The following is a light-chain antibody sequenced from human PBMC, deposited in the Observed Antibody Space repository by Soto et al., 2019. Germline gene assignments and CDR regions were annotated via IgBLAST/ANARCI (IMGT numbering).Light chain of an antibody. CDR1: QTVNSDY. CDR2: ATS. Sequence: EIVLTQSPGTLSLSPGETATLSCRASQTVNSDYLAWFQQRPGQAPRLLIFATSRRATDIPDRFSGSGSGTDFTLDIRRLDPEDFAVYYGHQFGYSPRTFGQGTKVE. V-gene: IGKV3-20*01. CDR3: HQFGYSPRT. J-gene: IGKJ1*01.